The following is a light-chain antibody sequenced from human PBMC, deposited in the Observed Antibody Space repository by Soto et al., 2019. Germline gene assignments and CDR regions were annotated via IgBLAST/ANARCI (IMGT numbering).Light chain of an antibody. V-gene: IGKV3D-15*01. Sequence: PPSVSVAPGQTARITCGGNNIGSKSVHWYQQRRGQAPRLLIHGASNRATGIPDRFSGSGSGTDFTLTISSLQREDFATYYCQQSYYNPTFGQGTKVDIK. CDR2: GAS. CDR3: QQSYYNPT. J-gene: IGKJ1*01. CDR1: NIGSKS.